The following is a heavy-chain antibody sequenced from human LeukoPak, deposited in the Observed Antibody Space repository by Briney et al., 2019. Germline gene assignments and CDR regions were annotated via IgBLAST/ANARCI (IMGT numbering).Heavy chain of an antibody. CDR2: ISGSGGST. J-gene: IGHJ4*02. CDR3: AKESPYYSDRDYYFDY. V-gene: IGHV3-23*01. CDR1: GFIFHSFA. D-gene: IGHD3-22*01. Sequence: SGGSLRLSCAASGFIFHSFAMSWVRQAPGKGLEWVSGISGSGGSTYYADSVKGRFSISRDDFRNTVYLQMNSLRAEDTAVYYCAKESPYYSDRDYYFDYWGQGTLVTVSS.